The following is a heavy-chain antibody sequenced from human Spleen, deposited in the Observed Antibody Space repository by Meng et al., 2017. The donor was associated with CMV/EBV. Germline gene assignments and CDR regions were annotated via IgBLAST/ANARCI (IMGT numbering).Heavy chain of an antibody. CDR3: ARAPEWSRLDY. CDR1: GASFSDYY. CDR2: ITHSGST. Sequence: SETLSLTCAAYGASFSDYYWSWIRQPPGKGLEWIGEITHSGSTNYNPSLKSRVTMSVDMSKNQFSLKLSSVTAADTAVYYCARAPEWSRLDYWGQGTLVTVSS. V-gene: IGHV4-34*01. J-gene: IGHJ4*02. D-gene: IGHD3-3*01.